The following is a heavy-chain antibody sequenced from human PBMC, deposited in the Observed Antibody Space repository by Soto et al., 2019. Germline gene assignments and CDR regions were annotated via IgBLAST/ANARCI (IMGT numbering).Heavy chain of an antibody. CDR1: GYTFTGYY. Sequence: ASVKVSCKASGYTFTGYYMHWVRQAPGQGLEWMGWINPNSGGTNYAQKFQGRVTMTRDTSISTAYMELSRLRSDDTAVYYCERNIEADGTSYSDYWGQGTLVTVSS. V-gene: IGHV1-2*02. CDR3: ERNIEADGTSYSDY. D-gene: IGHD6-13*01. J-gene: IGHJ4*02. CDR2: INPNSGGT.